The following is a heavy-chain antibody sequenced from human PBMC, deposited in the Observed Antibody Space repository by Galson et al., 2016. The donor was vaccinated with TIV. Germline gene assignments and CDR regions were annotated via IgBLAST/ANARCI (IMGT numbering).Heavy chain of an antibody. J-gene: IGHJ4*02. CDR1: GFTFSAYV. CDR2: IGRSGADT. V-gene: IGHV3-23*01. CDR3: AGDGRYDYHPHLAI. Sequence: SLRLSCAASGFTFSAYVMNWARQAPGKGLEWVARIGRSGADTYYAGSVKGRFTISRDNSRDTLYLAMNSLRADDTAIYYCAGDGRYDYHPHLAIWGQGTLVTFSS. D-gene: IGHD4-11*01.